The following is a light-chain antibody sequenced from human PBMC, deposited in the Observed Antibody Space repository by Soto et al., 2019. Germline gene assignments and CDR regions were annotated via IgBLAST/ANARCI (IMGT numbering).Light chain of an antibody. CDR1: QDISNY. CDR2: DAS. CDR3: QKSYRTPIT. V-gene: IGKV1-39*01. Sequence: DIQMTQSPSSLSASVGDRVNSTCQASQDISNYLNWYQQKPGKAPKLLIYDASNLETGVPSRFSGSGSGTDFTLTISSLQPEDFATYYCQKSYRTPITCGQGKRLEIK. J-gene: IGKJ5*01.